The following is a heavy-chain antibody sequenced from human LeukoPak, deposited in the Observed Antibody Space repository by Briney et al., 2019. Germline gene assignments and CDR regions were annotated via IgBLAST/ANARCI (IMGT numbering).Heavy chain of an antibody. Sequence: GASVKVSCKASGYTFTSYYMHWVRQAPGQGLEWMGIINPSGGSTSYAQKFQGRVTMTRDTSTSTVYMELSSLRSEDTAVYYCARDILPLYDTKYYRAFDIWGQGTMVTVSS. V-gene: IGHV1-46*01. J-gene: IGHJ3*02. D-gene: IGHD3-22*01. CDR2: INPSGGST. CDR3: ARDILPLYDTKYYRAFDI. CDR1: GYTFTSYY.